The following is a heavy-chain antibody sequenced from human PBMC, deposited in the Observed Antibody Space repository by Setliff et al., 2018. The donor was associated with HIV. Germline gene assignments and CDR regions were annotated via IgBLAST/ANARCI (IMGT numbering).Heavy chain of an antibody. CDR3: ARGESTTWDLAEYFQH. J-gene: IGHJ1*01. CDR2: VYYTGTA. D-gene: IGHD1-1*01. CDR1: GVSVSSGGYY. V-gene: IGHV4-31*11. Sequence: SETLSLTCGVSGVSVSSGGYYWSWIRQHPGKGLEWIGYVYYTGTAYFNPSLKSRITISVDTSKNQFSLKLGFVTAADTAVYYCARGESTTWDLAEYFQHWGHGTLVTV.